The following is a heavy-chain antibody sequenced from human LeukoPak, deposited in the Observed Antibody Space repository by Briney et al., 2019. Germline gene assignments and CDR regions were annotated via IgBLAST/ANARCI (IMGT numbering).Heavy chain of an antibody. CDR2: IYYSGST. CDR1: GGSISSYY. J-gene: IGHJ4*02. CDR3: ARTTRVAAAGPYYFDY. V-gene: IGHV4-59*12. Sequence: SETLSLTCTVSGGSISSYYWSWIRQPPGKGLEWVGYIYYSGSTNYNPSLKSRVTISVDTSKNQFSLKLSSVTAADTAVYYCARTTRVAAAGPYYFDYWGQGTLVTVSS. D-gene: IGHD6-13*01.